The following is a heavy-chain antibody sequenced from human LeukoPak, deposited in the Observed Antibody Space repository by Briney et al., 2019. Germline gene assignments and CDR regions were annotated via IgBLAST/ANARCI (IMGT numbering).Heavy chain of an antibody. J-gene: IGHJ3*02. CDR1: GGSFTPYY. D-gene: IGHD3-9*01. CDR2: ISCSGST. Sequence: SETLSLTCTVSGGSFTPYYWSWIRQPPGKGLEWIGHISCSGSTNYNPSLKSRVTVSIDTSKNQVSLKLSSMTAADTAVYYCARGFDGPNAFDIWGQGTMVTVSS. CDR3: ARGFDGPNAFDI. V-gene: IGHV4-59*01.